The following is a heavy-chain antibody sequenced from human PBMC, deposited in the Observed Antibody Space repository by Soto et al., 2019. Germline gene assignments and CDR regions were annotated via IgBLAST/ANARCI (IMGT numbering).Heavy chain of an antibody. CDR1: GGTFSSYT. Sequence: ASVKVSCKASGGTFSSYTISWVRQAPGQGLEWMGRIIPILGIANYVQKFQGRVTITAYKSTSTDYMKLSSLRSEDTAVYYCARDQEPINYGDYVAFYFSGMDVWGKGTTVTVS. D-gene: IGHD4-17*01. CDR2: IIPILGIA. CDR3: ARDQEPINYGDYVAFYFSGMDV. J-gene: IGHJ6*04. V-gene: IGHV1-69*10.